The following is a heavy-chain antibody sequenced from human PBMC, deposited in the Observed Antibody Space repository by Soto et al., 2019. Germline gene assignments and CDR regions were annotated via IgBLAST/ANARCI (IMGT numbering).Heavy chain of an antibody. D-gene: IGHD3-16*01. CDR3: ARGNFDYVYYYYYYGMDV. J-gene: IGHJ6*02. CDR2: INHSGST. Sequence: SETLSLTCAVYGGSFSGYYWSWIRQPPGKGLEWIGEINHSGSTNYNPSLKSRVTISVDTSKNQFSLKLSPVTAADTAVYYCARGNFDYVYYYYYYGMDVWGQGTTVTVSS. V-gene: IGHV4-34*01. CDR1: GGSFSGYY.